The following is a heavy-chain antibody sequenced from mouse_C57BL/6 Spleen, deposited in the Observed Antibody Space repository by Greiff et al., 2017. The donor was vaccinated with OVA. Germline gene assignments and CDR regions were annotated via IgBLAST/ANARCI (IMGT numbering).Heavy chain of an antibody. Sequence: VQLKQPGAELVKPGASVKMSCKASGYTFTSYWITWVKQRPGQGLEWIGDIYPGSGSTNYNEKFKSKATLTVDTSSSTAYMQLSSLTSEDSAVYYCARGAQAKDYAMDYWGQGTSVTVSS. D-gene: IGHD3-2*02. CDR1: GYTFTSYW. V-gene: IGHV1-55*01. CDR2: IYPGSGST. J-gene: IGHJ4*01. CDR3: ARGAQAKDYAMDY.